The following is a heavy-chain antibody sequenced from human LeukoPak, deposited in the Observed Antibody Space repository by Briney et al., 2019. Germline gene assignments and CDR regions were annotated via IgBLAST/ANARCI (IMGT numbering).Heavy chain of an antibody. V-gene: IGHV3-21*01. CDR1: GFTFSTYN. CDR3: SRDEGYYFDY. CDR2: ISSSSNYI. Sequence: GGSLRLSCAASGFTFSTYNMNWVRQAPGKGLEWVSSISSSSNYIYYADSVKGRFTISRDNAKNTLYLQMNSLRAEDTAVYFCSRDEGYYFDYWGQGALVTVSS. J-gene: IGHJ4*02.